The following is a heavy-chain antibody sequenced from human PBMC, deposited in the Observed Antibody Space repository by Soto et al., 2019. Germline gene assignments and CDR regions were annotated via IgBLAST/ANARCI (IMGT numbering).Heavy chain of an antibody. Sequence: PSETLSLTCTVSGGSISSGDYYWSWIRQPPGKGLEWIGYIYYSGSTYYNPSLKSRVTISVDTSKNQFSLKLSSVTAADTAVYYCARDSMVRALGYWGQGTLVPVSS. J-gene: IGHJ4*02. V-gene: IGHV4-30-4*01. CDR1: GGSISSGDYY. CDR3: ARDSMVRALGY. CDR2: IYYSGST. D-gene: IGHD3-10*01.